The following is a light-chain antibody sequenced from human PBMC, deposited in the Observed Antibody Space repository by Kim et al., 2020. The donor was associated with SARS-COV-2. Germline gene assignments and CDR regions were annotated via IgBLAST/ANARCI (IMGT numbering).Light chain of an antibody. V-gene: IGKV3-20*01. CDR2: GAS. CDR1: QSVSSSY. Sequence: EIVLTQSPGTLSLSPGERATLSCRASQSVSSSYLAWYQQKPGQAPRLLIYGASSRATGIPDRFSGSESGTEFTLTISRLEPEDFAVYYCQQYGSSWTFGQGTKVDIK. J-gene: IGKJ1*01. CDR3: QQYGSSWT.